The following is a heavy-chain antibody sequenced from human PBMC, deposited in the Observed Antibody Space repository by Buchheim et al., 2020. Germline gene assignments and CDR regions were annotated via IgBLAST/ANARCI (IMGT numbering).Heavy chain of an antibody. CDR1: GYTFTSYY. CDR3: ARDSFSGPGIAAAPPFRH. Sequence: QVQLVQSGAEVKKPGASVKVSCKASGYTFTSYYMHWVRQAPGQGLEWMGIINPSGGSTSYAQKFQGRVTMTRDTSTSTVYMELSSLRSEDTAVYYCARDSFSGPGIAAAPPFRHWGQGTL. V-gene: IGHV1-46*01. CDR2: INPSGGST. D-gene: IGHD6-13*01. J-gene: IGHJ1*01.